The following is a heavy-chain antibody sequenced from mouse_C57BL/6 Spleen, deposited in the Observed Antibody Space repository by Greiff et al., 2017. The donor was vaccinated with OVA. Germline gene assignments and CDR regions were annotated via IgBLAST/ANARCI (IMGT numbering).Heavy chain of an antibody. CDR2: ISGGGGNT. D-gene: IGHD1-1*01. Sequence: EVKLVESGGGLVKPGGSLKLSCAASGFTFRSYTMSWVRQTPEKRLEWVATISGGGGNTYYPDSVKGRFTISRDNAKNTLYLQMSSLRSEDTALYYCARHEDYYGLYWYCDVWGTGTTVTVSS. V-gene: IGHV5-9*01. CDR3: ARHEDYYGLYWYCDV. CDR1: GFTFRSYT. J-gene: IGHJ1*03.